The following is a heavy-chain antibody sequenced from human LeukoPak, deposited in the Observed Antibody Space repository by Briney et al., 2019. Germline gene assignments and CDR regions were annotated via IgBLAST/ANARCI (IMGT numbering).Heavy chain of an antibody. Sequence: GGSLRLSCAASGFTFSSYTMNWVRQAPGKGLEWVSGINWNGGSTGYADSVKGRFTISRDNAKNSLYLQMNSLRAEDTALYYCARRYSGYDLDYYYYYYYMDVWGKGTTVTVSS. D-gene: IGHD5-12*01. J-gene: IGHJ6*03. CDR3: ARRYSGYDLDYYYYYYYMDV. CDR1: GFTFSSYT. V-gene: IGHV3-20*04. CDR2: INWNGGST.